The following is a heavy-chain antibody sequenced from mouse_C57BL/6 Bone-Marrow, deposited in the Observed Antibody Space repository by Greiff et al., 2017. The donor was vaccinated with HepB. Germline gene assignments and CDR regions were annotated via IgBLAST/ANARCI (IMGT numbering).Heavy chain of an antibody. J-gene: IGHJ1*03. V-gene: IGHV2-2*01. CDR2: IWSGGST. Sequence: QVQLQQSGPGLVQPSQSLSITCTVSGFSLTSYGVHWVRQSPGKGLEWLGVIWSGGSTDYNAAFISRLSISKDNSKSQVFFKMNSLQADDTAIYYCARREDTTVVGYFDVWGTGTTVTVSS. CDR1: GFSLTSYG. D-gene: IGHD1-1*01. CDR3: ARREDTTVVGYFDV.